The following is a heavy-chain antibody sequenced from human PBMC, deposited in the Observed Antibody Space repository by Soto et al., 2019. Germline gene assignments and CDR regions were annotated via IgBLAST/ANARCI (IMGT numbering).Heavy chain of an antibody. CDR1: GYTFTSYD. D-gene: IGHD2-15*01. CDR3: ASGGGTVDY. J-gene: IGHJ4*02. V-gene: IGHV1-8*01. CDR2: MNPNRGNT. Sequence: QVQLVQSGAEVKKPGASVKVSCKASGYTFTSYDINWVRQATGQGLEWMGWMNPNRGNTGYAQKFQGRVTMTKNTSISKAYMELSSLRSEEKPRYYCASGGGTVDYRGQGTLVTVSS.